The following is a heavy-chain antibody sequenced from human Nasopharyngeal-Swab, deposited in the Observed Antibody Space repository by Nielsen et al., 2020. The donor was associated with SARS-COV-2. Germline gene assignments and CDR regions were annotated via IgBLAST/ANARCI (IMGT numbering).Heavy chain of an antibody. CDR1: GFTFSDYY. V-gene: IGHV3-11*04. Sequence: GESLKISCAASGFTFSDYYMSWIRQAPGKGLEWVSYISSSGSTIYYADSVKGRFTISRDNAKNSLYLQMNSLRAEDTAVYYCAREGFGQLQGVYGMDVWGQGTTVTVSS. J-gene: IGHJ6*02. D-gene: IGHD2-2*01. CDR2: ISSSGSTI. CDR3: AREGFGQLQGVYGMDV.